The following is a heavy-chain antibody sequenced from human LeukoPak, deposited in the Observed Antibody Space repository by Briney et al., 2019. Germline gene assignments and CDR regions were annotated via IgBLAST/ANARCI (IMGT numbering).Heavy chain of an antibody. J-gene: IGHJ3*02. V-gene: IGHV4-31*03. CDR3: ARERYYDRTSKDAFDI. CDR1: GGSISSGGYY. Sequence: PSETLSLTCTVSGGSISSGGYYWSWIRQHPGKGLEWIGYIYYSGSTYYNPSLKSRVTISVDTSKNQFSLKLSSVTAADTAVYYCARERYYDRTSKDAFDIWGRGTMVTVSS. CDR2: IYYSGST. D-gene: IGHD3-22*01.